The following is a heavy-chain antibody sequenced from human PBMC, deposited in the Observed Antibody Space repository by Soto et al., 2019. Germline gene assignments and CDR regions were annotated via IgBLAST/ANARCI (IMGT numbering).Heavy chain of an antibody. CDR3: ARTIGVAGFYNYHGMSV. J-gene: IGHJ6*02. Sequence: QVQLQESGPGLVKPSETLSLTCTVSGDSISSYFWVWIRQPPGKGLEWIGHIHDSGSTNYNPSLRSRVTMAVDTFHNQFSLKLTSVTAADTAVYYCARTIGVAGFYNYHGMSVWGQGTTVTVSS. D-gene: IGHD6-19*01. V-gene: IGHV4-59*01. CDR1: GDSISSYF. CDR2: IHDSGST.